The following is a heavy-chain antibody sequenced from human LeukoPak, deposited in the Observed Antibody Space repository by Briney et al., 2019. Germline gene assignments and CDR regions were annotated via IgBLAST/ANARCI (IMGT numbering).Heavy chain of an antibody. CDR1: GFRFSSYV. D-gene: IGHD1-26*01. Sequence: GGSLRLSCAASGFRFSSYVMSWVRQAPGKGLEHVSSIYGSDGASYYADSVKGRFTISRDNSKNTLFLQMNSLRVEDTAVYHCARVDSGNYDYWGQGTLLTVSS. V-gene: IGHV3-23*01. CDR3: ARVDSGNYDY. J-gene: IGHJ4*02. CDR2: IYGSDGAS.